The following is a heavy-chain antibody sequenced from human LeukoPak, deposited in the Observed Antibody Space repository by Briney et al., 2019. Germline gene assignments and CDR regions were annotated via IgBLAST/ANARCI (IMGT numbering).Heavy chain of an antibody. V-gene: IGHV3-7*01. J-gene: IGHJ4*02. CDR1: GFTFSSYW. CDR2: IKQDGSEK. CDR3: ARDGEMNISNYYFDY. D-gene: IGHD6-13*01. Sequence: GGSLRLSCAASGFTFSSYWMSWVRQAPGKGLEWVANIKQDGSEKYYVDSVKGRFTISRDNAKNSLYLQMNSLRAEDTAVYYCARDGEMNISNYYFDYWGQGTLVTVSS.